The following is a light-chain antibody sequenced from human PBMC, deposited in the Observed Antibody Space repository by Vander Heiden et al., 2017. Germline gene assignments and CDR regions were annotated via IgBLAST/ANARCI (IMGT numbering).Light chain of an antibody. CDR3: QQYENLPYT. Sequence: DIQMTQSPSSLSASVGDRVTITCQASQDITNYLNWYQQKPGRAPKLLIYDASNLEAGVPSRFSGSGSRTDFTFTISSLHPEDIATYYCQQYENLPYTFGQGTKLEIK. CDR2: DAS. V-gene: IGKV1-33*01. J-gene: IGKJ2*01. CDR1: QDITNY.